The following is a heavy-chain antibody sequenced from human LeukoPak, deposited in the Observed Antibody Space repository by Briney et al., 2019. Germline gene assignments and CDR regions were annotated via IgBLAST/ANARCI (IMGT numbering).Heavy chain of an antibody. D-gene: IGHD6-13*01. Sequence: SEALSLTCAVYGGSFSGYYWSWIRQPPGKGLEWIGEINHSGSTNYNPSLKSRVTISVDTSKNQFSLKLSSVTAADTAVYYCARSSSWYVQADYWGQGTLVTVSS. CDR1: GGSFSGYY. CDR3: ARSSSWYVQADY. V-gene: IGHV4-34*01. CDR2: INHSGST. J-gene: IGHJ4*02.